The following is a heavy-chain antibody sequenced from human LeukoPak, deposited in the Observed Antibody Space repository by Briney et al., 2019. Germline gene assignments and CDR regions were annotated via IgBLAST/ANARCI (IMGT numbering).Heavy chain of an antibody. D-gene: IGHD6-6*01. J-gene: IGHJ4*02. CDR3: ARGGAARPDY. V-gene: IGHV3-48*01. CDR2: ISSTNSAI. Sequence: GGSLRLSCAASGFTLSNYGMNWVRQAPGKGLEWVSYISSTNSAINYSDSVKGRFTISRDNGKNSLYLQMNSLRVEDTAVYYCARGGAARPDYWGQGTLVTVSS. CDR1: GFTLSNYG.